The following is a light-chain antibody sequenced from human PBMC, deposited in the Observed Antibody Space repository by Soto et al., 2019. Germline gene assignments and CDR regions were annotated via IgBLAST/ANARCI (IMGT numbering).Light chain of an antibody. CDR1: QSVTTQ. J-gene: IGKJ1*01. V-gene: IGKV3-20*01. CDR3: QQYGGSTRT. Sequence: IVLTQSPGTLSLSPGERATLSYRASQSVTTQLAWYQQKPGQAPRLIIHGASSRATGVPDRITGSGSGTDFTLSISRLEPEDFAVYYCQQYGGSTRTFGQGTKVEIK. CDR2: GAS.